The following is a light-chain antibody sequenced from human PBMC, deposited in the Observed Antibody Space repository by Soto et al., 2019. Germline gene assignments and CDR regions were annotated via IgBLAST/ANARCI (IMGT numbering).Light chain of an antibody. Sequence: IQMTQSPSSLSASVGPRVSFSCRASQSSSNFLNWYQQKKGKAPKLLIYAASRLQSGVPSRFSGSGYGTHFNLTISSLQTEDFATYYCQQTNSIPITFGQGTRLEIK. J-gene: IGKJ5*01. CDR2: AAS. CDR3: QQTNSIPIT. V-gene: IGKV1-39*01. CDR1: QSSSNF.